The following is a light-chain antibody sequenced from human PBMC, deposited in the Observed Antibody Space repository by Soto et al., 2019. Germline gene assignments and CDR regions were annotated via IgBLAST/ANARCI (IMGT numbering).Light chain of an antibody. CDR1: QSVSSSY. Sequence: EIVLTQSPGTLSLSPGERATLSCRASQSVSSSYLAWYQQKPGQAPRLLIYDASSRATGIPDRFRGSGSGTDFTLTISRLEPEDDAVYYCQQYGSSPRTFGQGTKVEIK. J-gene: IGKJ1*01. V-gene: IGKV3-20*01. CDR3: QQYGSSPRT. CDR2: DAS.